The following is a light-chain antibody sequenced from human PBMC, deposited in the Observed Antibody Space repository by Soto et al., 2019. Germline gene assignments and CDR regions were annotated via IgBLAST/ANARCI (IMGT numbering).Light chain of an antibody. Sequence: DIVMTQSPLSLPVTPGEPASISCRSSESLLHPNGNNSLDWFVHKPGQSPQLLIYLASQRASGVTDSIRGSGSGTDFILKISSVEAEAAGVNDGMINLQTPDTIDQGTKME. J-gene: IGKJ2*01. V-gene: IGKV2-28*01. CDR1: ESLLHPNGNNS. CDR3: MINLQTPDT. CDR2: LAS.